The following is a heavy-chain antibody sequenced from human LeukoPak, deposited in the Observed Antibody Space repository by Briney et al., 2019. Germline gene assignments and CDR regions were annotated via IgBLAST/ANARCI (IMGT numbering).Heavy chain of an antibody. CDR2: ISGSGGST. D-gene: IGHD1-1*01. CDR3: ARAGGRRRDFPSDY. V-gene: IGHV3-23*01. Sequence: GGSLRLSCAASGFTFSSYAMSWVRQAPGKGLEWVSAISGSGGSTYYADSVKGRFTISRDNSKNTLYLQMNSLRAEDTAVYYCARAGGRRRDFPSDYWGQGTLVTVSS. J-gene: IGHJ4*02. CDR1: GFTFSSYA.